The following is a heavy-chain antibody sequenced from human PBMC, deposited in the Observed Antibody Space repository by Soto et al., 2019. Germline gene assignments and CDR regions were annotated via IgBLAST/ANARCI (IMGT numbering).Heavy chain of an antibody. CDR2: IRSKTNNYAT. J-gene: IGHJ6*03. D-gene: IGHD2-15*01. V-gene: IGHV3-73*01. CDR3: TRHAGGQVEHSFYYNSMAV. CDR1: GFPLSDSA. Sequence: EVQLVESGGGLVQPGGSLKLACLASGFPLSDSAIHWVRKASGKGLEWVGRIRSKTNNYATTYGAPVRGRFTLSRDDSKNTAYLQMNNLESEDAAVYYCTRHAGGQVEHSFYYNSMAVWGKGTTVSV.